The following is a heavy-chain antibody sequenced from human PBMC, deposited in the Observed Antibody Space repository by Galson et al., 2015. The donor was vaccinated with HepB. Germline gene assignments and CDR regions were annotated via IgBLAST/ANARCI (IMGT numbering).Heavy chain of an antibody. Sequence: SLRLSCAASGFTFSSYAMSWVRQAPGKGLEWVSAISGSGGSTYYADSVKGRFTISRDNSKNTLYLQMNSLRAEDTAVYYCAKGGLWFGELSYFDYWGQGTLVTVSS. CDR1: GFTFSSYA. CDR3: AKGGLWFGELSYFDY. CDR2: ISGSGGST. J-gene: IGHJ4*02. D-gene: IGHD3-10*01. V-gene: IGHV3-23*01.